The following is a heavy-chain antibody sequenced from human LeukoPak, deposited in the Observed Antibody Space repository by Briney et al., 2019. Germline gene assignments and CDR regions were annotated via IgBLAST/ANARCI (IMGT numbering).Heavy chain of an antibody. CDR1: EFTFSSYW. Sequence: PGGSLRLSCAASEFTFSSYWMHWVRQAPGEGLVWVSRTSGDGSSTTYADSVKGRFTISRGNSKNTLYLQMDSLRAEDTAVYYCTRRIDATRWYDPWGQGTLVTVSS. CDR2: TSGDGSST. CDR3: TRRIDATRWYDP. J-gene: IGHJ5*02. D-gene: IGHD2-15*01. V-gene: IGHV3-74*03.